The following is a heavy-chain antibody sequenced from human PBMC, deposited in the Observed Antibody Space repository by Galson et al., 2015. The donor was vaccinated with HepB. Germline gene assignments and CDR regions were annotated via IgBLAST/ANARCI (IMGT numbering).Heavy chain of an antibody. CDR1: GGSISSGSYY. Sequence: TLSLTCTVSGGSISSGSYYWSWIRQPAGKGLEWIGRIYTSGSTNYNPSLKSRVTMSVDTSKNQFSLKLSSVTAADTAVYYCASGGSSSYFDYWGQGTLVTVSS. D-gene: IGHD6-6*01. J-gene: IGHJ4*02. CDR2: IYTSGST. V-gene: IGHV4-61*02. CDR3: ASGGSSSYFDY.